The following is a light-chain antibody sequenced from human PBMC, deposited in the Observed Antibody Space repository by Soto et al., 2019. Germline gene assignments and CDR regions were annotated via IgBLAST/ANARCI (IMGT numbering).Light chain of an antibody. CDR1: QSVSTR. J-gene: IGKJ1*01. V-gene: IGKV1-5*01. CDR2: DAS. Sequence: IQLTQYPYSLSASVGDRVTITCRASQSVSTRLAWYQQKPGKAPKVLIYDASSWAGGVPSRFTGSGSGTEFTLTISSLQPDDFATYYCQQYNSYSFGQGAKVDIK. CDR3: QQYNSYS.